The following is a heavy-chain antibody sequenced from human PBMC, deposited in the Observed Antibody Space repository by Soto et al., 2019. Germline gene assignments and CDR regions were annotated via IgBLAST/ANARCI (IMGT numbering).Heavy chain of an antibody. CDR2: INHSGST. D-gene: IGHD3-3*01. CDR1: GGSFSGYY. J-gene: IGHJ5*02. CDR3: ARGPLYYDFWSGYSHHNWFDP. V-gene: IGHV4-34*01. Sequence: SETLSLTCAVYGGSFSGYYWSWIRQPPGKGLEWIGEINHSGSTNYNPSLKSRVTISVDTSKNQFSLKLSSVTAADTAVYYCARGPLYYDFWSGYSHHNWFDPWGQGTLVTVSS.